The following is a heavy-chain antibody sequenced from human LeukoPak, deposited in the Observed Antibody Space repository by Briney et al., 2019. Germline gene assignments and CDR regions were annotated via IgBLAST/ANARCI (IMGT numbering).Heavy chain of an antibody. CDR3: AKDIRTGRYYYGSGSYAGFDY. J-gene: IGHJ4*02. CDR2: IKQDGSKK. CDR1: EFTLSSYA. Sequence: GGSLRLSCAASEFTLSSYAMSWVRQAPGKGLEWVANIKQDGSKKSYVDSVKGRFTISRDNAKNSLYLQMNSLRAEDTALYYCAKDIRTGRYYYGSGSYAGFDYWGQGTLVTVSS. D-gene: IGHD3-10*01. V-gene: IGHV3-7*03.